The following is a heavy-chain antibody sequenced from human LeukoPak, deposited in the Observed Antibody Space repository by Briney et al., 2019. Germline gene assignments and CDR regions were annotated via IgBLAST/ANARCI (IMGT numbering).Heavy chain of an antibody. CDR3: AKDGIARMVALILD. CDR2: ISYDGSNK. CDR1: GFTFSSYG. Sequence: PGGSLRLSCAASGFTFSSYGMHWVRQAPGKGLEWVAVISYDGSNKYYADSVKGRFTISRDNSKNTLYLQMNSLRAEDTAVYYCAKDGIARMVALILDWGQGTLVTVSS. V-gene: IGHV3-30*18. D-gene: IGHD5-12*01. J-gene: IGHJ4*02.